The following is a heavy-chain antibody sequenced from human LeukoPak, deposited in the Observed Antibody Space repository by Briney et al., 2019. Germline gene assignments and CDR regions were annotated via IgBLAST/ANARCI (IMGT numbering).Heavy chain of an antibody. CDR1: GFTFTDYY. V-gene: IGHV3-11*01. D-gene: IGHD3-10*01. Sequence: GGSLRLSCSASGFTFTDYYTSWIRQAPGKGLEWVSYISPSGTVIYYGDSVKGRFTISRDNAKKSLFLQMNSLRAEDTAVYYCARDYNSWGQGTLVTVSS. CDR3: ARDYNS. J-gene: IGHJ4*02. CDR2: ISPSGTVI.